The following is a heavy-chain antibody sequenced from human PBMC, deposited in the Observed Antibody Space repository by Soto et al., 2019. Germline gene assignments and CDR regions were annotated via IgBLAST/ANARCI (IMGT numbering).Heavy chain of an antibody. D-gene: IGHD6-19*01. CDR2: IIPIFGTA. CDR3: ARDPYSSGWYMWFDH. CDR1: GGTFSSYA. J-gene: IGHJ5*02. Sequence: SVKVSCKASGGTFSSYAISWVRQAPGQGLEWMGGIIPIFGTANYAQKFQGRVTITADESTSTAYMELSSLRSEDTAVYYCARDPYSSGWYMWFDHWGQGTLVNVSS. V-gene: IGHV1-69*13.